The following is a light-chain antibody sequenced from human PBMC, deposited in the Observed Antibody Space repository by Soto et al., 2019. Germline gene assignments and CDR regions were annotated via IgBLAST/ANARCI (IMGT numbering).Light chain of an antibody. J-gene: IGLJ2*01. CDR1: SSDIGGYDL. CDR2: EGA. V-gene: IGLV2-23*01. CDR3: CSFSGGDTCV. Sequence: HSALTQPASVSVSPGQSITISCTGSSSDIGGYDLVSWYQQHPGKAPKLIIYEGAKRPSGVSDRFSGSKSGNTASLTISALLADDEADYSCCSFSGGDTCVFGGGTKLTVL.